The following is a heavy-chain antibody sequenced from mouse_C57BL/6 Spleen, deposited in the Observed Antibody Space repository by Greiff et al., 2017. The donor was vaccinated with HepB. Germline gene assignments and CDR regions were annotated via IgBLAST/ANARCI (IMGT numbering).Heavy chain of an antibody. D-gene: IGHD3-3*01. CDR3: ARDRGDSEFSY. J-gene: IGHJ3*01. CDR2: ISDGGSYT. Sequence: EVKLVESGGGLVKPGGSLKLSCEASGFTFSSYAMSWVPQTPEKRLEWVATISDGGSYTYYPDNVKGRFSISRDNAKNNLYLQMSHLKSEDTAMYYCARDRGDSEFSYWGQGTLLTVSA. CDR1: GFTFSSYA. V-gene: IGHV5-4*01.